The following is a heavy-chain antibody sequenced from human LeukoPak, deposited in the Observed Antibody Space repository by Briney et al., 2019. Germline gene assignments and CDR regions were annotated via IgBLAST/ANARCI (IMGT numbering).Heavy chain of an antibody. V-gene: IGHV4-30-2*01. CDR2: IYHSGST. J-gene: IGHJ6*02. CDR1: GGSISSGGYS. D-gene: IGHD2-15*01. CDR3: ARGRPPICSGGSCYYYYGMDV. Sequence: SETLSLTCAVSGGSISSGGYSWSWIRQPPGKGLEWIGYIYHSGSTYYNPSLKSRVTISVDRSKNQFSLKLSSVTAADTAVYYCARGRPPICSGGSCYYYYGMDVWGQGTTVTVSS.